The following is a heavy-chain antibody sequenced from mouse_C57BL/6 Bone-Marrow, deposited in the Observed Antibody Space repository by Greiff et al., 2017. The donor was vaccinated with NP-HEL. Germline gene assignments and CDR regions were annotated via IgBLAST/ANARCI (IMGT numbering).Heavy chain of an antibody. V-gene: IGHV1-76*01. CDR3: TGGLRLRDY. CDR2: IYPGSGNT. D-gene: IGHD3-2*02. J-gene: IGHJ2*01. Sequence: VQLQQSGAELVRPGASVKLSCKASGYTFTDYYINWVKQRPGQGLEWIARIYPGSGNTYYNEKFKGKATLTAEKSSSTAYMQLSSLTSEDSAVYFCTGGLRLRDYWGQGTTLTVSS. CDR1: GYTFTDYY.